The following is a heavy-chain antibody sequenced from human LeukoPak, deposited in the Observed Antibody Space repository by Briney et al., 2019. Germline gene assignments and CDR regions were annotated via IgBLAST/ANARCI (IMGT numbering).Heavy chain of an antibody. J-gene: IGHJ6*03. CDR3: ARYRWGDGPSYMDV. CDR1: GYTFKSYD. Sequence: ASVKVSCKASGYTFKSYDINWVRQATGQGLEWMGWMNPNSGNTGYAQKFQGRVTMTRNTSISTAYMELSSLRSEDTAVYYCARYRWGDGPSYMDVWGKGTTVTISS. CDR2: MNPNSGNT. D-gene: IGHD3-16*01. V-gene: IGHV1-8*01.